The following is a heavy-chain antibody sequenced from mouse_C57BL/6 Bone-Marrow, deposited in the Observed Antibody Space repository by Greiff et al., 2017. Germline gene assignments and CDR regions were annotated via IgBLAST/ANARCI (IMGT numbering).Heavy chain of an antibody. CDR1: GFTFSNYW. D-gene: IGHD1-1*01. CDR3: TPITTVVSYWYFAV. J-gene: IGHJ1*03. Sequence: EVKVEESGGGLVQPGGSMKLSCVASGFTFSNYWMNWVRQSPEKGLEWVAQIRLKSDNYATHYAESVKGRFTISRDDSKSSVYLQMNNLRAEDTGIYYCTPITTVVSYWYFAVWGTGTTVTVSS. CDR2: IRLKSDNYAT. V-gene: IGHV6-3*01.